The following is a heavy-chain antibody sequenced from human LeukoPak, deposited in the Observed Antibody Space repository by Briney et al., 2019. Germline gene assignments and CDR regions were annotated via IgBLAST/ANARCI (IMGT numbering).Heavy chain of an antibody. Sequence: GGSLRLSCAASRFTFSSYSMNWVRQAPGKGLEWVSSISSTSSYIYYADSVKGRFTISRDNAKNSLYLQMNSLRAEDTAVYYCARDWDDIFTGQFNWGQGTLVTVSS. D-gene: IGHD3-9*01. CDR1: RFTFSSYS. CDR3: ARDWDDIFTGQFN. CDR2: ISSTSSYI. J-gene: IGHJ4*02. V-gene: IGHV3-21*01.